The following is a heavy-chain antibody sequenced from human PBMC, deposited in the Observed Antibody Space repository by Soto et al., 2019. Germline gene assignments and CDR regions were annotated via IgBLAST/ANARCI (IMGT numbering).Heavy chain of an antibody. Sequence: ASVKVSCKASGYTFTNYVISWVRQAPGQGLEWMGWISASNGNTNYAQRLQGRVTMTTDTSTDTAYMELRSLRSDDTAAYYCARGALGYGYGSYDYWGQGTLVTVSS. D-gene: IGHD5-18*01. J-gene: IGHJ4*02. CDR2: ISASNGNT. CDR1: GYTFTNYV. CDR3: ARGALGYGYGSYDY. V-gene: IGHV1-18*04.